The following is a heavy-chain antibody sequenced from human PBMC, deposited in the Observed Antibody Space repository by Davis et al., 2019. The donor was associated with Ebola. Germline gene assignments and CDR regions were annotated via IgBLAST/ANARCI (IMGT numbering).Heavy chain of an antibody. CDR2: IYYSGST. CDR3: ARLRGYSCIDY. D-gene: IGHD5-18*01. V-gene: IGHV4-59*01. Sequence: MPSETLSLTCTVSGGSISSYYWSWIWQPPGKGLDWIGYIYYSGSTNYNSSLKSRVTISVDTSKNQFSLKLRSVTSANTAAYYCARLRGYSCIDYSGQGTMVTVSS. CDR1: GGSISSYY. J-gene: IGHJ4*02.